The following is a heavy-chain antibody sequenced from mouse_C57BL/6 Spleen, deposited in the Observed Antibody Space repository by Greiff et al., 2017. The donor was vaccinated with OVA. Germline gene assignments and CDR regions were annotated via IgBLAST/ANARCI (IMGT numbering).Heavy chain of an antibody. V-gene: IGHV1-47*01. Sequence: VKLMESGAELVKPGASVKMSCKASGYTFTTYPIEWMKQNHGKSLEWIGNFHPYNDDTKYNEKFKGKATLTVEKSSSTVYLELSRLTSDDSAVYYCARNYYGSSYYVDYWGQGTTLTVSS. CDR3: ARNYYGSSYYVDY. CDR1: GYTFTTYP. CDR2: FHPYNDDT. D-gene: IGHD1-1*01. J-gene: IGHJ2*01.